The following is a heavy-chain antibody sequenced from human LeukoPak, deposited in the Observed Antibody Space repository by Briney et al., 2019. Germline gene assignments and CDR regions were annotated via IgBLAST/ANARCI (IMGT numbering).Heavy chain of an antibody. CDR2: INPNSGGT. CDR1: GYTFTGYY. V-gene: IGHV1-2*06. Sequence: ASVKVSCEASGYTFTGYYMHWVRQAPGQGLEWMGRINPNSGGTNYAQKFQGRVTMTRDTSISTAYMELSRLRSDDTAVYYCARAGMAVAGTGGYWGQGTLVTVSS. D-gene: IGHD6-19*01. CDR3: ARAGMAVAGTGGY. J-gene: IGHJ4*02.